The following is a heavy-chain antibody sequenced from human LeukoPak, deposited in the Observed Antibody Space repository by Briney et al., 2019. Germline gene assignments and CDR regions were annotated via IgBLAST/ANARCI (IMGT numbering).Heavy chain of an antibody. Sequence: SETLSLTCTVSGGSISSYYWSWIRQPPGKGLEWIGYIYYSGSTNYNPSLKSRVTISVDTSKNQFSLRLNSVTATDTAMYYCARGPYSYDSSGCFDYWGQGALVTVS. CDR1: GGSISSYY. D-gene: IGHD3-22*01. CDR2: IYYSGST. V-gene: IGHV4-59*08. J-gene: IGHJ4*02. CDR3: ARGPYSYDSSGCFDY.